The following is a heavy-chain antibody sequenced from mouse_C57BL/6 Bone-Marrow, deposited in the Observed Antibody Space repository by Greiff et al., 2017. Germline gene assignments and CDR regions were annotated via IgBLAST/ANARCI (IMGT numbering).Heavy chain of an antibody. D-gene: IGHD2-4*01. V-gene: IGHV1-58*01. Sequence: DVKLVESGAELVRPGSSVKMSCKTSGYTFTSYGINWVKQRPGQGLEWIGYIYIGNGYTEYNEKFKGKATLTSDTSSSTAYMQLSSLTSEDSAIYFCARLGLRQDWYFDVWGTGTTVTVSS. CDR1: GYTFTSYG. CDR3: ARLGLRQDWYFDV. CDR2: IYIGNGYT. J-gene: IGHJ1*03.